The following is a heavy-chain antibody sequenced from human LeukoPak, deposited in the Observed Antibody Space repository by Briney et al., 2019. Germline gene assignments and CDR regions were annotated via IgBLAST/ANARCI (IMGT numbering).Heavy chain of an antibody. D-gene: IGHD3-10*01. Sequence: GGSLRLSCAASGFTFSSYWMSWVRQAPGKGLEWVANIKQDGSEKYYVGSVKGRFTISRDNAKNSLYLQMNSLRAEDTAVYYCARVGFRYYYGSGSYSFDYWGQGTLVTVSS. CDR2: IKQDGSEK. J-gene: IGHJ4*02. V-gene: IGHV3-7*01. CDR3: ARVGFRYYYGSGSYSFDY. CDR1: GFTFSSYW.